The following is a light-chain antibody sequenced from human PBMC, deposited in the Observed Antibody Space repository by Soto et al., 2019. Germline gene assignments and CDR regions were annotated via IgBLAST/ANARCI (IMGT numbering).Light chain of an antibody. V-gene: IGKV3-15*01. J-gene: IGKJ1*01. CDR3: QQYYNWPRT. Sequence: EIVMTQSPATLSVSPGERATLSCRASQSVSSNLGWYQQKPGQAPRLLIYDASTTAAGIPARFSGSGSGTEFTLTISNLQSEDFALYYCQQYYNWPRTFGQGTKEEIK. CDR1: QSVSSN. CDR2: DAS.